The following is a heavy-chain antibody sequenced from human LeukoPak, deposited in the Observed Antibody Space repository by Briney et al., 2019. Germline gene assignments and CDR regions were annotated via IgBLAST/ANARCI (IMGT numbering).Heavy chain of an antibody. J-gene: IGHJ4*02. D-gene: IGHD1-26*01. Sequence: GGSLRLSCAASGFTFSSYSVNWVRQAPGKGLEWVSSISSSSSYIYYADSVKGRFTISRDNAKNSLYLQMNSLRAEDTAVYYCARDYGATEAAIDYWGQGTLVTVSS. CDR3: ARDYGATEAAIDY. V-gene: IGHV3-21*01. CDR2: ISSSSSYI. CDR1: GFTFSSYS.